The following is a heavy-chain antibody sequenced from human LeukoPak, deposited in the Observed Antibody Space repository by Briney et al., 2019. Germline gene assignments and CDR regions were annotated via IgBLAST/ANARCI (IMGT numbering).Heavy chain of an antibody. CDR3: ARLAAPMVRGAKPLLIRHMDV. CDR1: GGSIRTYY. Sequence: PSETLSLTCTVSGGSIRTYYWSWIRQPPGKGLEWIGEINHSGSTNYNPSLKSRVTISVDTSKNQFSLKLSSVTAADTAVYYCARLAAPMVRGAKPLLIRHMDVWGKGTTVTVSS. D-gene: IGHD3-10*01. J-gene: IGHJ6*03. CDR2: INHSGST. V-gene: IGHV4-34*01.